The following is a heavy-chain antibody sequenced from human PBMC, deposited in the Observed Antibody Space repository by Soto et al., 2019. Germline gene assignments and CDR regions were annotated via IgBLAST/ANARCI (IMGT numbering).Heavy chain of an antibody. CDR2: IRQDGSDN. D-gene: IGHD6-19*01. CDR3: ASPQQWLGQRGDFDY. Sequence: EVQLVESGGGLVQPGGSLRLSCAASGFTFSSYWMSWVRQAPGKGLEWVANIRQDGSDNYYVDSVKGRFTISRDNSKNSLYLKMNSLRAEDTAIYYCASPQQWLGQRGDFDYWGQGTLVTVSS. CDR1: GFTFSSYW. J-gene: IGHJ4*02. V-gene: IGHV3-7*05.